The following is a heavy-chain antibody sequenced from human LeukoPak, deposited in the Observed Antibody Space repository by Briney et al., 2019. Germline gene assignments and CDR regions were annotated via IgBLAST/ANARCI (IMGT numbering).Heavy chain of an antibody. CDR3: AREGRFLDRSTVDY. D-gene: IGHD3/OR15-3a*01. CDR1: GFTFSSYW. V-gene: IGHV3-74*01. Sequence: GGSLRLSCAASGFTFSSYWMHWVRQAPGKGLVWVSGIKSDGSSTSYADSVKGRFTVSRDNAKNTLYLQMSSLRAEDTAVYYCAREGRFLDRSTVDYWGQGSLVTVSS. J-gene: IGHJ4*02. CDR2: IKSDGSST.